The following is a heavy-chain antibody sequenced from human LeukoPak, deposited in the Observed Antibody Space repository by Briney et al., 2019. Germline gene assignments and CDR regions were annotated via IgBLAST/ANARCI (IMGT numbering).Heavy chain of an antibody. Sequence: GGSLRLSCAASRFTFSSYSMNWVRQAPGKGLEWVSSINSGNSYIYYADSVKGRFTISRDNAKNSLYLQMISLRAEDTAVYYCARDTGTGDAFDIWGQGTTVTVSS. CDR1: RFTFSSYS. J-gene: IGHJ3*02. CDR2: INSGNSYI. V-gene: IGHV3-21*01. D-gene: IGHD4-17*01. CDR3: ARDTGTGDAFDI.